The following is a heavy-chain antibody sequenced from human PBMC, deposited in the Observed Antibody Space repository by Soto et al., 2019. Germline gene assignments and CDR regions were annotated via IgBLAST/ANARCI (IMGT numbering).Heavy chain of an antibody. V-gene: IGHV3-15*01. CDR1: RFTFSNAW. J-gene: IGHJ4*02. CDR2: IKSKSAGGTT. Sequence: EVQLVESGGGLVKPGGSVRLSCAASRFTFSNAWMSWVRQAPGKGLEWVGRIKSKSAGGTTEYDAPVKDRFTISRDDSKNTLYLQMNSLKIEDTAVYYCARGHRSSGKIFDSWGQGTLVTVSS. CDR3: ARGHRSSGKIFDS. D-gene: IGHD3-22*01.